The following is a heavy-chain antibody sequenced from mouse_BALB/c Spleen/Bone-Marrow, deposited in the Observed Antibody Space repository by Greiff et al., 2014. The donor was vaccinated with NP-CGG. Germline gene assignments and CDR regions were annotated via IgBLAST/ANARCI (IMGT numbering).Heavy chain of an antibody. J-gene: IGHJ4*01. CDR3: ARSFAMDY. CDR2: FDPYNGGT. CDR1: GYGFINYN. V-gene: IGHV1S135*01. Sequence: EVKLMESGPELEKSGASAKVSCKASGYGFINYNMYWVKHSHGKSLELIRYFDPYNGGTSYNQKFKGKATLTFDKSSSTAYMHLNSLTSEDSAVYYCARSFAMDYWGQGTSVTVSS.